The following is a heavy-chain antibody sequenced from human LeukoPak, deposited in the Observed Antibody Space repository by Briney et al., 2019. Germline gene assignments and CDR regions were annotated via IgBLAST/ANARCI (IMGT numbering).Heavy chain of an antibody. V-gene: IGHV3-23*01. Sequence: PGGSLRLSCAASGFTFNYYAMSWVRQAPGKGLEWVSGISDNEGRAYYTDSVKGRFTISRDNTKNTVYLQMHNLRADDTAVYSCARHDSFIPYWGQGTLVTVSS. CDR3: ARHDSFIPY. D-gene: IGHD5-18*01. CDR2: ISDNEGRA. J-gene: IGHJ4*02. CDR1: GFTFNYYA.